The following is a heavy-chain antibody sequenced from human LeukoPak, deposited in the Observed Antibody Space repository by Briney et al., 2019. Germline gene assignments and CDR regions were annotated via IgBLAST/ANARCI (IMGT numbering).Heavy chain of an antibody. J-gene: IGHJ6*03. D-gene: IGHD4-17*01. CDR1: GFTFGTYY. Sequence: GGSLRLSCAASGFTFGTYYMSWLRQAPGKGLEWVANIIQDGSQKYYVDSVKGRFSISRDNGNNSLFLHMSSLRAEDTAVYYCARAGYGYGDYYYYYYMDVWGKGTTVTVSS. V-gene: IGHV3-7*02. CDR2: IIQDGSQK. CDR3: ARAGYGYGDYYYYYYMDV.